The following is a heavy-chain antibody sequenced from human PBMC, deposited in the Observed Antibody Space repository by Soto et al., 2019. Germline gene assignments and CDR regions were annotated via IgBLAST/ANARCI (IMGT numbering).Heavy chain of an antibody. J-gene: IGHJ5*02. CDR2: IDPSGEHT. D-gene: IGHD2-15*01. CDR3: ARISCKGGSCYFDIDL. Sequence: ASVKVSCKASGYSFKDHYMHWVRQAPGRGLEWVGIIDPSGEHTNYAQQFRGRVAMTRDTSTSTAYMELRSLRSEDTAVYFCARISCKGGSCYFDIDLWGQGTMVTVSS. CDR1: GYSFKDHY. V-gene: IGHV1-46*02.